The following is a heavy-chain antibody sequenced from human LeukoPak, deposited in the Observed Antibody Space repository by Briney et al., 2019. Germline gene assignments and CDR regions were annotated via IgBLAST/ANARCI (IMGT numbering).Heavy chain of an antibody. CDR3: ARDLRDLRYFDWPSSDY. J-gene: IGHJ4*02. CDR2: ISSSSSYI. CDR1: GFTFSSYS. D-gene: IGHD3-9*01. V-gene: IGHV3-21*01. Sequence: GGSLRLSCAASGFTFSSYSMNWVRQAPGKGPEWVSSISSSSSYIYYADSVKGRFTISRDNAKNSLYLQMNSLRAEDTAVYYCARDLRDLRYFDWPSSDYWGQGTLVTVSS.